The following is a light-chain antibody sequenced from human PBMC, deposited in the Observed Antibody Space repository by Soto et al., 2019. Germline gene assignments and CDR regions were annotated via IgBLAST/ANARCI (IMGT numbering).Light chain of an antibody. CDR2: DAS. CDR1: QSVSSY. J-gene: IGKJ4*01. Sequence: EIVLTQSPATLSFSPGERATLSCRASQSVSSYLAWYQQKPGQAPRLLIYDASNRATGIPARFSGSGSGTDFTLTISSLEPEDFAVYHCPKRSNWPPVTFGGGTKVHIX. V-gene: IGKV3-11*01. CDR3: PKRSNWPPVT.